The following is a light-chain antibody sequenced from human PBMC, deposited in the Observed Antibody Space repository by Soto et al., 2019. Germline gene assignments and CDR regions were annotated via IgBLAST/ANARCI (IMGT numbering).Light chain of an antibody. CDR1: SSDVGAYDY. J-gene: IGLJ2*01. CDR3: TSYTTKSTVA. Sequence: QSVLTQPASASGSPGQSIAISCTGTSSDVGAYDYVSWYQQHPGEAPKLMIFDVTRRPSGVSDRFSGSKSGTTASLTISGLQAEDEADYYCTSYTTKSTVAFGGGTQLTVL. CDR2: DVT. V-gene: IGLV2-14*03.